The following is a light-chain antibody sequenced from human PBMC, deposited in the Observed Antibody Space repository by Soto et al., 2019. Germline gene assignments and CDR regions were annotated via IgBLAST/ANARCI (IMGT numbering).Light chain of an antibody. CDR2: LNSDGSH. CDR1: SGHSSYS. Sequence: QLVLTQSPSASASLGASVKLTCTLTSGHSSYSIAWHQQQPEKGPRYLMKLNSDGSHNKGDGIPDRFSGSSSGAERYLTISSLQSEDEADYYCQTWGTGFQVFGGGTKLTVL. J-gene: IGLJ2*01. CDR3: QTWGTGFQV. V-gene: IGLV4-69*01.